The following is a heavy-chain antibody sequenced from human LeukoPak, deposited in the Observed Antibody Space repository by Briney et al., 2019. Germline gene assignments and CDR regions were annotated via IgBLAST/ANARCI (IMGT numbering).Heavy chain of an antibody. D-gene: IGHD1-1*01. V-gene: IGHV3-7*04. CDR3: TTENWYVFEN. CDR1: GFPFR. Sequence: GGSLRLSCAASGFPFRMAWVRQAPGKGLEWVATITLDGSHSYYVDSVKDRFTVSRDNAKNSLYLQMNSLRADDTAVFYCTTENWYVFENWGQGSLVTVSS. J-gene: IGHJ4*02. CDR2: ITLDGSHS.